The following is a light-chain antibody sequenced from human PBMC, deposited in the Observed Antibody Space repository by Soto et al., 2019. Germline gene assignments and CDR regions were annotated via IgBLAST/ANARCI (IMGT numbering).Light chain of an antibody. CDR2: EGS. V-gene: IGLV2-23*01. CDR1: SSDVGSYNL. Sequence: QSGLTRPASVSGSPGQSITISCTGTSSDVGSYNLVSWYQQYPGKAPKLMIYEGSKRPSGVSNRFSGSKSGNTASLTITGLQAEDEADYYCCSYAGTSSYVFGTGTKVTVL. CDR3: CSYAGTSSYV. J-gene: IGLJ1*01.